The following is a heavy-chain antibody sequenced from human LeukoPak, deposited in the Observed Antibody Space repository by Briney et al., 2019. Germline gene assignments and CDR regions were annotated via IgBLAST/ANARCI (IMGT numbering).Heavy chain of an antibody. D-gene: IGHD3-9*01. CDR1: GGSISSSSYY. CDR2: IYYSGST. CDR3: ARGGPYYDILTGYYGPNWFDP. Sequence: SETLSLTCTVSGGSISSSSYYCGWIRQPPGKGREWMGSIYYSGSTYYNPSLKSRVTISVATSKNQFTLKLSSVTAADTAVYYCARGGPYYDILTGYYGPNWFDPWGQGTLVTVSS. V-gene: IGHV4-39*06. J-gene: IGHJ5*02.